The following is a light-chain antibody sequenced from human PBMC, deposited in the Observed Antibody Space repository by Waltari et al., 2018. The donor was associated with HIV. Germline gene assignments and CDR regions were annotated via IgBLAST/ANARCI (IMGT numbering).Light chain of an antibody. CDR3: SSYTSSSVL. V-gene: IGLV2-14*01. J-gene: IGLJ2*01. Sequence: QSALTPPASVSGSPGQPNTLACPGTTSAVGGYTYVSLYHQPPGKAPKLMIYEVSNRPSGVCNRFSGSKSGNTASLTISGLQAEDEADYYCSSYTSSSVLFGGGTKVTVL. CDR2: EVS. CDR1: TSAVGGYTY.